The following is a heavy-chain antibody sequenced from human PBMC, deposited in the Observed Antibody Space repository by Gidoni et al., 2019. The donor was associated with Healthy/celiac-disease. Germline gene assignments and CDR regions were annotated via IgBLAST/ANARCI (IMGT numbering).Heavy chain of an antibody. CDR3: ARHTPCSSTSCYLFGIDY. J-gene: IGHJ4*01. Sequence: QVQLQYSGPGLVKPSETLSLTCTVSGCAVSSGSHYCSWIRQPPGKGLGCVGYIYYSGSTNYNPTLRSRVTISIDTSKNQFSLKLRSVTAADAAVYYCARHTPCSSTSCYLFGIDYWGQGTLGHRLL. CDR1: GCAVSSGSHY. V-gene: IGHV4-61*01. CDR2: IYYSGST. D-gene: IGHD2-2*01.